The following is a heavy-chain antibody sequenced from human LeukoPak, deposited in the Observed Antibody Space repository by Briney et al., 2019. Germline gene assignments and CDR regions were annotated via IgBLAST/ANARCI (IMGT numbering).Heavy chain of an antibody. V-gene: IGHV3-15*01. Sequence: SGGSLRLSCAASGFTFSSYAMSWVRQAPGKGLEWVGRIKRNTQGATTDYAAAVKGRFTISRDDSKNTLYLQMNSLEIEDTGVYYCTTHPGYESYWGQGTLVTVSS. CDR2: IKRNTQGATT. D-gene: IGHD2-15*01. J-gene: IGHJ4*02. CDR3: TTHPGYESY. CDR1: GFTFSSYA.